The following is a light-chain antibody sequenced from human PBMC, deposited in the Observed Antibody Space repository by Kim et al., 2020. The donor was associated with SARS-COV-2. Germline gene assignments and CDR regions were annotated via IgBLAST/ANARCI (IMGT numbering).Light chain of an antibody. J-gene: IGLJ1*01. CDR2: DEN. CDR1: SLRTYY. V-gene: IGLV3-19*01. CDR3: NSRDTSGNSYF. Sequence: SSELTQDPAVSVALGQTVRITCQGDSLRTYYASWYQQKPGQAPVLVIYDENNLPSGIPDRFSASSSGNTASLTITGAQAEDEADYYCNSRDTSGNSYFFGTGTKVTVL.